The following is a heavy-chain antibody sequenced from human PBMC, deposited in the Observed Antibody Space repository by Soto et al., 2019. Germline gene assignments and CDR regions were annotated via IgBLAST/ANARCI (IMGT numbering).Heavy chain of an antibody. CDR1: GFSFNSYA. J-gene: IGHJ5*02. Sequence: GGSLRLSSAASGFSFNSYAMNWVRQAPGKGLEWVSYISSTISDMYYADSVKGRFTISRDNAKNLLSLQMNSLRAEDTAVYYCTRDVPIDTGDWLDDWGQGTLVTVSS. CDR3: TRDVPIDTGDWLDD. D-gene: IGHD1-1*01. CDR2: ISSTISDM. V-gene: IGHV3-21*01.